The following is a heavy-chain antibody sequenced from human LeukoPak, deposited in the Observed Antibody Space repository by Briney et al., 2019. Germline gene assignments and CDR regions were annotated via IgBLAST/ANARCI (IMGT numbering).Heavy chain of an antibody. Sequence: SVKVSCKASGYTFTSYGISWVRQAPGQGLEWMGGIIPIFGTANYAQKFQGRVTITTDESTSTAYMELSSLRSEDTAVYYCARDQGQQLSYYYYMDVWGKGTTVTVSS. D-gene: IGHD6-13*01. CDR1: GYTFTSYG. CDR2: IIPIFGTA. V-gene: IGHV1-69*05. J-gene: IGHJ6*03. CDR3: ARDQGQQLSYYYYMDV.